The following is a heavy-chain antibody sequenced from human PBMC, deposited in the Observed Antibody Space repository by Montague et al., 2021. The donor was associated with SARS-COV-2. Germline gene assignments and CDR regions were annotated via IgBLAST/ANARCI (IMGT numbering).Heavy chain of an antibody. J-gene: IGHJ6*03. Sequence: SETLSLTCTVSGGSVSSSPYYWGWIRQPPGRGLEWVGSISYSGSTYFSPSLKSRLTISVDPSENQFSLRLSSVTAAGTAVYYCASSYDYGSGTYVHNNYMDLWGKGTRSPSP. V-gene: IGHV4-39*01. CDR3: ASSYDYGSGTYVHNNYMDL. D-gene: IGHD3-10*01. CDR2: ISYSGST. CDR1: GGSVSSSPYY.